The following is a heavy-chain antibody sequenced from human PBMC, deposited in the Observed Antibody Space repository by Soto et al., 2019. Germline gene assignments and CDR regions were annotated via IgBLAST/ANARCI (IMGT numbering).Heavy chain of an antibody. D-gene: IGHD2-15*01. V-gene: IGHV4-4*02. Sequence: QVQLQESGPGLVKPSGTLSLTCAVSGDSMSSADWWSWVRQPPGKGLEWNGEIHHSGGINYHPSLRSRVTISVDMSKNQFSLNLSSVTAADTAVYFCVCNGYYSIDHWGQGTLVIVSP. J-gene: IGHJ4*02. CDR1: GDSMSSADW. CDR3: VCNGYYSIDH. CDR2: IHHSGGI.